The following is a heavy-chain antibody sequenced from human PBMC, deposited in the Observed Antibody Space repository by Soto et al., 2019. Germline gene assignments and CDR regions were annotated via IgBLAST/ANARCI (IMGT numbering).Heavy chain of an antibody. Sequence: SETLSLTCTVSGGSISSYYWSWIRQPPGKGLEWIGYIYYSGSTNYNPSLKSRVTISVDTSKNQFSLKLSSVTAADTAVYYCARVLGGRNSVVAALSPPKYYYYYMDVWGKGSTVTVSS. D-gene: IGHD2-15*01. CDR1: GGSISSYY. CDR3: ARVLGGRNSVVAALSPPKYYYYYMDV. J-gene: IGHJ6*03. V-gene: IGHV4-59*01. CDR2: IYYSGST.